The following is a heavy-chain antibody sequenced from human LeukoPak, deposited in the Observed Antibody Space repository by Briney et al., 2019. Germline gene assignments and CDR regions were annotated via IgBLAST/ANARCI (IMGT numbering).Heavy chain of an antibody. Sequence: GGSLRLACAGSGFTVSSNYMSWVRQAPGKGLEGVPVIYSGGGTYYADSVKGRFTISRDNSKNTLYLQMNSLRAEDTAVYYCARDPWYCGGDCYSDSWGQGTLVTVSS. CDR1: GFTVSSNY. V-gene: IGHV3-66*01. CDR2: IYSGGGT. CDR3: ARDPWYCGGDCYSDS. D-gene: IGHD2-21*02. J-gene: IGHJ5*01.